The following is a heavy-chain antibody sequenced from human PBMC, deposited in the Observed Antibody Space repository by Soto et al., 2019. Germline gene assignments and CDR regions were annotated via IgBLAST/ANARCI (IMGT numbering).Heavy chain of an antibody. CDR3: ARQKGRFCSTATGCGFDP. Sequence: LSETLSLTCTVSGGSISTYYWSWIRQPLGKGLEWVGYIYDSGNSNYNPSLKSRVTISEDTSKNQFSLKLTSVTAADTVVYYCARQKGRFCSTATGCGFDPWGQGTLVTVSS. CDR1: GGSISTYY. J-gene: IGHJ5*02. D-gene: IGHD2-2*01. V-gene: IGHV4-59*01. CDR2: IYDSGNS.